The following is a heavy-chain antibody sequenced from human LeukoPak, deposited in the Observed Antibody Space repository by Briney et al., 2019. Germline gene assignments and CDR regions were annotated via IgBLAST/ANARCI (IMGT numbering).Heavy chain of an antibody. Sequence: PSETLSLTCTVSGGSISSSSYYWGWIRQPPGKGLEWVGSIYYSGSTYYNPSLKSRVTISVDTSKNQFSLKLSSVTAADTAVYYCASILYYYGSGSYTAHFDYWGRGTLVTVSS. D-gene: IGHD3-10*01. CDR3: ASILYYYGSGSYTAHFDY. CDR2: IYYSGST. V-gene: IGHV4-39*01. CDR1: GGSISSSSYY. J-gene: IGHJ4*02.